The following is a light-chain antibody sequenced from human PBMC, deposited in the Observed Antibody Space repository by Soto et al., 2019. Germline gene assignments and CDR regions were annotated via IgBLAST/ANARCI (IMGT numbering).Light chain of an antibody. CDR2: DAS. CDR3: QQRGNWPRT. Sequence: EIVLTQSPATLSLSPGERATLSCRASQSVSTYLAWYQQKPGQAPRLLIYDASPRATGIPARFSGSGSGTDFPLTISSLEPEDFAVYYCQQRGNWPRTFGQGPKVEIK. V-gene: IGKV3-11*01. CDR1: QSVSTY. J-gene: IGKJ1*01.